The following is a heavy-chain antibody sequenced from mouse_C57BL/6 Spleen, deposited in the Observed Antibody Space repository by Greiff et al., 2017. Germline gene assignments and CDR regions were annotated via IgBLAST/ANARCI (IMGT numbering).Heavy chain of an antibody. V-gene: IGHV1-80*01. J-gene: IGHJ2*01. CDR1: GYAFSSYW. CDR2: IYPGDGDT. D-gene: IGHD1-1*01. Sequence: VQLQQSGAELVKPGASVKISCKASGYAFSSYWMNWVKQRPGKGLEWIGQIYPGDGDTNYNGKFKGKATLTADKSSSTAYMQLSSLTSEDSAVYFGARRDYGSSYGFDYWGQGTTLTVSS. CDR3: ARRDYGSSYGFDY.